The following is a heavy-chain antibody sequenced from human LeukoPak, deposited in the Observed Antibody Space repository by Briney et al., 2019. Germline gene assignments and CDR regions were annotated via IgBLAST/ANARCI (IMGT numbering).Heavy chain of an antibody. J-gene: IGHJ4*02. CDR1: EFAFSTYN. V-gene: IGHV3-48*02. CDR2: ISTGSSTT. Sequence: PGGSLRLSCAASEFAFSTYNMNWVRQAPGKGLEWVSYISTGSSTTYYADSVKGRFTISRDNVENSLHLQMNGLRDEDTAVYYCARVAAGYSVNYFDYWGQGTLVTVSS. CDR3: ARVAAGYSVNYFDY. D-gene: IGHD4-23*01.